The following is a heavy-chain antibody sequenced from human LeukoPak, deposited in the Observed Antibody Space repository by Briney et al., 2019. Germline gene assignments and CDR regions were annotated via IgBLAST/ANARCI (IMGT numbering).Heavy chain of an antibody. CDR1: GFTFSSYG. J-gene: IGHJ4*02. CDR3: ARGGGAAAGIDY. V-gene: IGHV3-33*01. Sequence: GRSLRLSCAASGFTFSSYGMHWVRQAPGKGLKWVSIMWYDGSNKYYADSVKGRFTISRDNSKNMVYLQMNSLRAEDTAVYYCARGGGAAAGIDYWGQGTLVTVPS. D-gene: IGHD6-13*01. CDR2: MWYDGSNK.